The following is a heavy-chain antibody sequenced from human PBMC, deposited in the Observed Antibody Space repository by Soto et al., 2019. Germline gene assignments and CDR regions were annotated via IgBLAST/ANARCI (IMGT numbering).Heavy chain of an antibody. J-gene: IGHJ4*02. CDR1: GGSISSGGYS. V-gene: IGHV4-30-2*01. D-gene: IGHD4-17*01. CDR2: IYHSGST. Sequence: SETLSLTCAISGGSISSGGYSWSWIRQPPGKGLEWIGYIYHSGSTYYNPSLKSRVTISVDRSKNQFSLKMSSVTAADTAVYYCAKDRHRYGDYPNPFDYWGQGTLVTVSS. CDR3: AKDRHRYGDYPNPFDY.